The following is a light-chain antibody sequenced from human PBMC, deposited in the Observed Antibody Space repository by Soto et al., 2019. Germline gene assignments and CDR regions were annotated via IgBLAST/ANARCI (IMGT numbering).Light chain of an antibody. Sequence: EIVFTQSPATLSLSPGERATLSCRASQSVRTYLAWYQHKRGQAPRLLIYDTSNRATGIPARFSGSGSGTDFTLTISSLETEDFALYYCQQRSSWPQVTFGQGTRLEI. J-gene: IGKJ5*01. CDR1: QSVRTY. V-gene: IGKV3-11*01. CDR2: DTS. CDR3: QQRSSWPQVT.